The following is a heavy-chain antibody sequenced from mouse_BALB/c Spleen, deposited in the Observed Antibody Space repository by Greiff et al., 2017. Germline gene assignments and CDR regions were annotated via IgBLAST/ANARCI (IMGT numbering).Heavy chain of an antibody. D-gene: IGHD2-3*01. CDR2: IDPANGNT. Sequence: VQLKQSGAELVKPGASVKLSCTASGFNIKDTYMHWVKQRPEQGLEWIGRIDPANGNTKYDPKFQGKATITADTSSNTAYLQLSSLTSEDTAVYYCARGDGYYWFAYWGQGTLVTVSA. CDR3: ARGDGYYWFAY. V-gene: IGHV14-3*02. CDR1: GFNIKDTY. J-gene: IGHJ3*01.